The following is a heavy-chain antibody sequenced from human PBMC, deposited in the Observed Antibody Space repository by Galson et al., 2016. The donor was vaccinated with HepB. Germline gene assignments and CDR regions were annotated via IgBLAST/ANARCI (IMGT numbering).Heavy chain of an antibody. CDR3: ARDPTHPRNLFYHYMDV. V-gene: IGHV3-33*01. Sequence: SLRLSCAASGFTFSGYGMHWVHQAPGKGLEWVAHIWFDGSDKYYADSVRGRFTISRDNFKNTLYLQMNSLRVEDTGFYYCARDPTHPRNLFYHYMDVWGKGTTVTVSS. CDR1: GFTFSGYG. CDR2: IWFDGSDK. J-gene: IGHJ6*03.